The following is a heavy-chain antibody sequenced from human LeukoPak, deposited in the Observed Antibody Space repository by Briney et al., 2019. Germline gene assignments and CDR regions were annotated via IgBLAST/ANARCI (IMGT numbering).Heavy chain of an antibody. CDR1: GFTFSSYG. V-gene: IGHV3-33*01. CDR3: ARADRYDTSGLYYFDY. D-gene: IGHD3-22*01. CDR2: IWYDGSNK. Sequence: PGRSLRLSCAASGFTFSSYGMHWVRQAPGKGLQWVAVIWYDGSNKYYADSVKGRFTISRDNSMNTVYLQMSSLRAEDTAVYYCARADRYDTSGLYYFDYWGQGTLVTVSS. J-gene: IGHJ4*02.